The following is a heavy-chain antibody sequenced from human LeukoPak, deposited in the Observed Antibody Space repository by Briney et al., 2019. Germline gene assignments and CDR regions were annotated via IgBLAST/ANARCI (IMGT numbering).Heavy chain of an antibody. V-gene: IGHV1-69*13. CDR1: GGTFSSYA. CDR2: IIPIFGTA. Sequence: SVKVSCKASGGTFSSYAISWGRQAPGQGLEWLGGIIPIFGTANYAQKFQGRVTITAVESTSTAYMELSSLRSEDTAVYYCARVKGLGVTISGHGAFDIWGQGTMVTVSS. D-gene: IGHD6-19*01. J-gene: IGHJ3*02. CDR3: ARVKGLGVTISGHGAFDI.